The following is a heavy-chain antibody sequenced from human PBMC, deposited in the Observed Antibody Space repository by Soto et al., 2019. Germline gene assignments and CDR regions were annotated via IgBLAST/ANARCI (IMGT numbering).Heavy chain of an antibody. V-gene: IGHV3-23*01. CDR1: GFTFSHYA. CDR2: ISDTAAST. D-gene: IGHD1-20*01. J-gene: IGHJ5*02. Sequence: EVQLLESGGGVVQPGGSLRLSCVVSGFTFSHYAMSWVRQVPGKGLEWVSGISDTAASTYYADSVKGPFTISRDNSKNTLYVQMNSLRAEDTAVYSCAKDRRYNWNPFPICFDPWGQGTLVTVSS. CDR3: AKDRRYNWNPFPICFDP.